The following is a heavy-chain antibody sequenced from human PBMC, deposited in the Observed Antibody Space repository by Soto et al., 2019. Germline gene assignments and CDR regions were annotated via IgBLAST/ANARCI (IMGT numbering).Heavy chain of an antibody. CDR3: ARGAVVVVAATPPGMDV. CDR1: GGTFSSYA. CDR2: IIPIFGTA. Sequence: SVKVSCKASGGTFSSYAISWVRQAPGQGLEWMGGIIPIFGTANYAQKFQGRVTITADESTSTAYMELSSLRSEDTAVYYCARGAVVVVAATPPGMDVWGQGTTVTVSS. J-gene: IGHJ6*02. V-gene: IGHV1-69*13. D-gene: IGHD2-15*01.